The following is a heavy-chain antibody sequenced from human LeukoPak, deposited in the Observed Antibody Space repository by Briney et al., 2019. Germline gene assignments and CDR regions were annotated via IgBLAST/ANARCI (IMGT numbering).Heavy chain of an antibody. CDR3: ARVDRGMVDAFDI. CDR1: GFTFNTYS. V-gene: IGHV3-21*01. J-gene: IGHJ3*02. Sequence: GGSLRLSRAASGFTFNTYSMIWVRQAPGKGLEWVSSISSSSTYKEYPDSVKGRFTICRDNDKNSLYLQMNNLRAEDSALYYCARVDRGMVDAFDIWGQGTMVTVSS. D-gene: IGHD5-18*01. CDR2: ISSSSTYK.